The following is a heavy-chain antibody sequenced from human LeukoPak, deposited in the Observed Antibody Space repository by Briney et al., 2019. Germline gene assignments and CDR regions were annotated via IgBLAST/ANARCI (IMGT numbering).Heavy chain of an antibody. CDR3: AKAGYGGNAIFDY. J-gene: IGHJ4*02. V-gene: IGHV3-23*01. CDR1: GFTFSSYA. CDR2: ISGSGGST. D-gene: IGHD4-23*01. Sequence: PGGSLRLSCAASGFTFSSYAMSWVRQAPGKGLEWVSGISGSGGSTYYADSVKGRFTISRDNSKNTLYLQMNSLRAEDTAVYYCAKAGYGGNAIFDYWGQGTLVTASS.